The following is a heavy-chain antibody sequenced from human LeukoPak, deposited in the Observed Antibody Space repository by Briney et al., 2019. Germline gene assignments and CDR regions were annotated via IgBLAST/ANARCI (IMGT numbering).Heavy chain of an antibody. V-gene: IGHV1-46*01. CDR3: ARGTTVTTYGDAFDI. CDR1: GYTFIGHF. CDR2: INPSGGST. Sequence: GASVKVSCKASGYTFIGHFMHWVRQAPGQGLEWMGIINPSGGSTSYAQKFQGRVTMTRDMSTSTVYMELSSLRSEDTAVYYCARGTTVTTYGDAFDIWGQGTMVTVSS. D-gene: IGHD4-17*01. J-gene: IGHJ3*02.